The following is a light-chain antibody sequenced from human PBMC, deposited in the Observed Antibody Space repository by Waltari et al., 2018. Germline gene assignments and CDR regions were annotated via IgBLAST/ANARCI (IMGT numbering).Light chain of an antibody. J-gene: IGLJ2*01. V-gene: IGLV5-45*03. CDR1: GGSIDGTYR. CDR2: YKSDSDK. CDR3: MIWHNNAVV. Sequence: AVLTQPSSLSASPGAPARLTCTLRGGSIDGTYRLYSYQQKPGSPPQYLLRYKSDSDKHQDSRVPRRFSGSKDASANAGILLISGLQSDDEADYYCMIWHNNAVVFGGGTTLTVL.